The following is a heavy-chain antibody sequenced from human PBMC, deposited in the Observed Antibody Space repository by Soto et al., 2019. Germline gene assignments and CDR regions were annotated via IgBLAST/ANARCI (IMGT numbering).Heavy chain of an antibody. D-gene: IGHD1-1*01. CDR3: ARGSGHFQH. V-gene: IGHV4-61*08. CDR2: IYYSGST. J-gene: IGHJ1*01. CDR1: GGSISSGGYY. Sequence: PSETLSLTCTVSGGSISSGGYYWSWIRQHPGKGLEWIGYIYYSGSTNYNPSLKSRVTISVDTSKSQFSLKLSSVTAADTAVYYCARGSGHFQHWGQGTLVTVSS.